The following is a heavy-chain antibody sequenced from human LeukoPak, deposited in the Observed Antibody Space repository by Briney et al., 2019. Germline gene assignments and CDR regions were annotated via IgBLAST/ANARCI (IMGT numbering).Heavy chain of an antibody. CDR3: AKVRCSSTSCYYYYGMDV. V-gene: IGHV3-9*01. D-gene: IGHD2-2*01. CDR1: GFTFDDYA. J-gene: IGHJ6*02. Sequence: GGSLRLSCAASGFTFDDYAMHWVRQAPGKGLEWVSGISWNSGSIGYADSVKGRFTISRDNAKNSLYLQMNSLRAEDTALYYCAKVRCSSTSCYYYYGMDVWGQGTTVTVSS. CDR2: ISWNSGSI.